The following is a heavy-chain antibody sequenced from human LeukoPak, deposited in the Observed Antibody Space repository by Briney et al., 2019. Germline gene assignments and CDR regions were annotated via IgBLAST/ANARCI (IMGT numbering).Heavy chain of an antibody. CDR3: ASAVGWEVDNYYYYMDV. CDR2: IIPIFGTA. J-gene: IGHJ6*03. V-gene: IGHV1-69*06. CDR1: GGTFSSYG. D-gene: IGHD1-26*01. Sequence: ASVKVSCKASGGTFSSYGISWVRQAPGQGLEWMGGIIPIFGTANYAQKFQGRVTITADKSTSTAYMELSSLRFEDTAMYYCASAVGWEVDNYYYYMDVWGKGTTVTVSS.